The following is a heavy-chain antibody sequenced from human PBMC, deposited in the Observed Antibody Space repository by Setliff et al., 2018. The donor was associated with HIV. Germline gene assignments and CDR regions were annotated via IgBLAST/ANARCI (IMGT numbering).Heavy chain of an antibody. CDR1: AYTFNSYY. V-gene: IGHV1-46*02. D-gene: IGHD6-13*01. J-gene: IGHJ4*02. CDR3: VRDTEVSSSWSFDY. CDR2: IGPSGSST. Sequence: ASVKVSCKTSAYTFNSYYMHWIRQAPGQGLEWMGLIGPSGSSTTYAQNFQGRVTMSRDTSTNTVYMELSSLRSEDTAIYYCVRDTEVSSSWSFDYWGQGTLVTVSS.